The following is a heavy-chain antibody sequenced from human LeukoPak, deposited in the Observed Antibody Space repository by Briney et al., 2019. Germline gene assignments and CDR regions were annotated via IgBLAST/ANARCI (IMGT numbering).Heavy chain of an antibody. J-gene: IGHJ2*01. CDR2: IYSGGGT. CDR1: GFTVSSNY. D-gene: IGHD2-21*02. Sequence: GGSLRLSCAASGFTVSSNYMSWVRQAPGKGLEWVSVIYSGGGTYYADSVKGRFTISRDNSKNTLYLQMNSLRAEDKAVYYFARNRGDNWYFDLWGRGTLVTVSS. V-gene: IGHV3-53*05. CDR3: ARNRGDNWYFDL.